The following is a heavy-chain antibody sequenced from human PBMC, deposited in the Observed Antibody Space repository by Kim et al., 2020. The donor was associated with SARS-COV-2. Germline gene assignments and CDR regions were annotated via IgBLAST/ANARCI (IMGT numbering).Heavy chain of an antibody. D-gene: IGHD3-16*01. J-gene: IGHJ5*02. CDR3: ARDFSPNYVFWFDP. V-gene: IGHV1-69*13. CDR2: IIPIFGTA. Sequence: SVKVSCKASGGTFSSYAISWVRQAPGQGLEWMGGIIPIFGTANYAQKFQGRVTITADESTSTAYMELSSLRSEDTAVYYCARDFSPNYVFWFDPWGQGTLVTVSS. CDR1: GGTFSSYA.